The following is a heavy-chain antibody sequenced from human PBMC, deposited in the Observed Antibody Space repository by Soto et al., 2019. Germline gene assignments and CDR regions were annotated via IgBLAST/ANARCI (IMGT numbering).Heavy chain of an antibody. D-gene: IGHD1-26*01. CDR1: DDXFRTYY. J-gene: IGHJ4*02. V-gene: IGHV4-4*07. CDR2: IHTSGST. Sequence: PXEXLSLTCSFSDDXFRTYYWPWIRQPAGKGLEWIGRIHTSGSTNYNPSLKSRVAMSVYKSKNQFSLSLKSVTAADTAVYYCARSAGRFNLDYWGQGVLGTVS. CDR3: ARSAGRFNLDY.